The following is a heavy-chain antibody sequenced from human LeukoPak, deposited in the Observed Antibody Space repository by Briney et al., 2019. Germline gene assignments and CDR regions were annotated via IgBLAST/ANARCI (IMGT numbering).Heavy chain of an antibody. J-gene: IGHJ4*02. V-gene: IGHV3-30*04. Sequence: GESLRLSCAASGFTFSSYAMHWVRQAPGKGLEWVAVISYDGSNKYYADSVKGRFTISRDNSKNTLYLQMNSLRAEDTAVYYCAKPPTYYSSSWPPQDYWGQGTLVTVSS. D-gene: IGHD6-13*01. CDR2: ISYDGSNK. CDR1: GFTFSSYA. CDR3: AKPPTYYSSSWPPQDY.